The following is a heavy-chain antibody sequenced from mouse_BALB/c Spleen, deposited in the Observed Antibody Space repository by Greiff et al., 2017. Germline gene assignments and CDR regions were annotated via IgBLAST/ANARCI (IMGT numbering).Heavy chain of an antibody. J-gene: IGHJ3*01. CDR3: AGLGRFAY. CDR2: ISYSGST. CDR1: GYSITSDYA. V-gene: IGHV3-2*02. D-gene: IGHD4-1*01. Sequence: VQLKESGPGLVKPSQSLSLTCTVTGYSITSDYAWNWIRQFPGNKLEWMGYISYSGSTSYNPSLKSRISITRDTSKNQFFLQLNSVTTEDTATYYCAGLGRFAYWGQGTLVTVSA.